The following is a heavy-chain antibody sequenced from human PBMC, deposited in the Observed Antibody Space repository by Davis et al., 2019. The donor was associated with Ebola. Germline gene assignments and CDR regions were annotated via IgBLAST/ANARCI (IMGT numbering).Heavy chain of an antibody. CDR2: INPHNGNT. J-gene: IGHJ1*01. CDR1: GYTFTNYG. D-gene: IGHD6-19*01. V-gene: IGHV1-18*04. CDR3: ARDRGYSSGWYVQH. Sequence: AASVKVSCKASGYTFTNYGITWVRQAPGQGLEWMGWINPHNGNTNYAQNVQGRVIMTSDTATTTAYMEVGSLRSDDTAVYYCARDRGYSSGWYVQHWGQGTLVTVSS.